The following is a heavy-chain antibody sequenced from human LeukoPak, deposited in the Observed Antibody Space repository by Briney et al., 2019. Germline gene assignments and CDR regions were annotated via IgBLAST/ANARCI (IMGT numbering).Heavy chain of an antibody. CDR1: GFIFSRYA. CDR2: ISYDGSNE. Sequence: GGSLRLSCAASGFIFSRYAMHWVRQAPGKGLEWVAVISYDGSNEYYADSVKGRFTISRDNSKNTLYLQMNSLRAEDTALYYCARFDSSSWARVLDFWGQGTLVTVSS. D-gene: IGHD6-13*01. V-gene: IGHV3-30*04. CDR3: ARFDSSSWARVLDF. J-gene: IGHJ4*02.